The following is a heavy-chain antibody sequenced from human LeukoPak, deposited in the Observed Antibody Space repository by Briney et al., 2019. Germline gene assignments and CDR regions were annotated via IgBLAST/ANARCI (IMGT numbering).Heavy chain of an antibody. CDR3: ARDQEGFDY. V-gene: IGHV1-46*01. J-gene: IGHJ4*02. CDR1: GYTFTSNY. CDR2: IYPRDGST. Sequence: GASVKVSCKASGYTFTSNYIHWVRQAPGQGLEWMGMIYPRDGSTSYARKFQGRVTVTRDTSTSTVHMELSGLRSEDTAVYYCARDQEGFDYWGQGTLDTVSS.